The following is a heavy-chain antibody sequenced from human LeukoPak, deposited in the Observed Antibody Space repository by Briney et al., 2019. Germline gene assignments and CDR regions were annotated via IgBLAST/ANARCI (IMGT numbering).Heavy chain of an antibody. CDR2: IYHSGST. D-gene: IGHD5-12*01. CDR3: ARDSRDSGYDAFDY. CDR1: GGSISSSNW. V-gene: IGHV4-4*02. J-gene: IGHJ4*02. Sequence: SETLSLTCAVSGGSISSSNWWSWVRQPPGKGLEWIGEIYHSGSTNYNPSLKGRVTISVDKSKSQFSLKLSSVTAADTAVYYCARDSRDSGYDAFDYWGQGTLVTVSS.